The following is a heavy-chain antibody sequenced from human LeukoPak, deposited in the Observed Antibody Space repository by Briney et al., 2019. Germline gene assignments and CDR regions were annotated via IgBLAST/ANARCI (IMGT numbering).Heavy chain of an antibody. CDR3: ARVKSSSFPYFYFDY. CDR2: IYYSGST. V-gene: IGHV4-59*01. D-gene: IGHD6-6*01. J-gene: IGHJ4*02. Sequence: PSETLSLTCTVSGGSISSYYWSWIRQPPGKGLEWIGYIYYSGSTNYNPSLKSRVTISVDTSKNQFSLKLSSVTAADTAVYYCARVKSSSFPYFYFDYWGQGTLVTVSS. CDR1: GGSISSYY.